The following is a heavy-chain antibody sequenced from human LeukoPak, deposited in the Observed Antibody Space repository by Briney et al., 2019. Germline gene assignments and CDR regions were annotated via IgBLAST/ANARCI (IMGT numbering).Heavy chain of an antibody. J-gene: IGHJ4*02. Sequence: GGSLRLSCAASGFTFSSYAMHWVRQAPGKGLEWVAVISYDGSNKYYADSVKGRFTISRDSSKNTLYLQMNSLRAEDTAVYYCARWVAGTLEIDNDYWGQGTLVTVSS. V-gene: IGHV3-30-3*01. D-gene: IGHD6-19*01. CDR2: ISYDGSNK. CDR3: ARWVAGTLEIDNDY. CDR1: GFTFSSYA.